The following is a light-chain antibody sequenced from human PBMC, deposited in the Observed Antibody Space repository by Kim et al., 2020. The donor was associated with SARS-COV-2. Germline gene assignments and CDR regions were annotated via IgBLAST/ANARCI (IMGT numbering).Light chain of an antibody. CDR1: QSVSSN. Sequence: EIVMTQSPATLSVSPGERATLSCRASQSVSSNLAWYQQKPDQAPRLLIYGASTRATGIPARFGGSGSGTEFILTISSLQSEDFAVYYCQQYNNWPPWTFGQGTKVDIK. J-gene: IGKJ1*01. CDR3: QQYNNWPPWT. V-gene: IGKV3-15*01. CDR2: GAS.